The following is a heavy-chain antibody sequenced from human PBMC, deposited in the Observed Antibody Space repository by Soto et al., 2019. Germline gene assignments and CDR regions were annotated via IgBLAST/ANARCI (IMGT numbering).Heavy chain of an antibody. CDR2: ISWNGDRI. CDR3: AKETQSNLGTGGFDS. CDR1: GFTFDDSA. J-gene: IGHJ4*02. V-gene: IGHV3-9*01. D-gene: IGHD7-27*01. Sequence: PGGSLRLSCSASGFTFDDSAMHWVRQAPGKGLEWVSGISWNGDRIEYADSVKGRFTISRDNAKNSLYLQANSLRVDDTAVYYCAKETQSNLGTGGFDSWGQGTLVTVSS.